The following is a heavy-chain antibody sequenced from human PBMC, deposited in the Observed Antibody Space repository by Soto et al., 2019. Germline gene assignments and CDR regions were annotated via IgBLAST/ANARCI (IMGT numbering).Heavy chain of an antibody. D-gene: IGHD6-19*01. V-gene: IGHV3-48*01. CDR3: ARASVAGNYWYFDL. J-gene: IGHJ2*01. CDR2: ISSSSSTI. Sequence: EVQLVESGGGLVQPGGSLRLSCAASGFTFSSYSMNWVRQAPGKGLEWVSYISSSSSTIYYADSVKGRFTISRDNAKNSLYLQMNSLRAEDTAVHYCARASVAGNYWYFDLWGRGTLVTVSS. CDR1: GFTFSSYS.